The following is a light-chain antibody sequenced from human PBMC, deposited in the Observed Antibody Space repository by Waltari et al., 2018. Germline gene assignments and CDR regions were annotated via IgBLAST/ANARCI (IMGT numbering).Light chain of an antibody. Sequence: QLMLTQSPSASASLGASVKLTCTPSTGHSSYAIARHQQQPEKGPRYLMKVNSDGSHIKGDGIPDRFSGSSSGAERYLTISSLQSEDEADYYCQTGGFGIWVFGGGTKLTVL. J-gene: IGLJ3*02. V-gene: IGLV4-69*01. CDR1: TGHSSYA. CDR2: VNSDGSH. CDR3: QTGGFGIWV.